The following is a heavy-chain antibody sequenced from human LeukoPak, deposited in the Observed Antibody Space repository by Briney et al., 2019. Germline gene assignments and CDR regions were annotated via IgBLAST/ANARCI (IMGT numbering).Heavy chain of an antibody. D-gene: IGHD2-2*01. CDR2: ISGSGGST. CDR3: AKAFLIVVVPAAAYHY. CDR1: GFTFSSYG. V-gene: IGHV3-23*01. Sequence: PGGSLRLSCAASGFTFSSYGMSWVRQAPGKGLEWVSAISGSGGSTYYADSVKGRFTISRDNSKNTLYLQMNSLRAEDTAVYYCAKAFLIVVVPAAAYHYWGQGTLVTVSS. J-gene: IGHJ4*02.